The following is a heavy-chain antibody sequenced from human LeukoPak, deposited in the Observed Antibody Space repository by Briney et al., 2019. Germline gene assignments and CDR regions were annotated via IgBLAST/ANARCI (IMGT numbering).Heavy chain of an antibody. V-gene: IGHV3-30-3*01. CDR3: ARVPQLGGSDY. J-gene: IGHJ4*02. CDR2: ISYDGSDK. Sequence: GRSLRLSCAASGFTFNTYAMHWVRQAPGKGLEWVTIISYDGSDKYYADSVKGRFTISRDNSKNTLYLLMNSLKAEDTAVYYCARVPQLGGSDYWGQGTLVTVSS. CDR1: GFTFNTYA. D-gene: IGHD6-6*01.